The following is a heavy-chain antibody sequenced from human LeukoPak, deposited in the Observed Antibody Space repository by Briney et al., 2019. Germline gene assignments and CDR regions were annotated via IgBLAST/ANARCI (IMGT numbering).Heavy chain of an antibody. J-gene: IGHJ4*02. Sequence: PGGSLRLSCAASGFTFSRYWMTWVRQPPGKGLEWIGEINHSGSTNYNPSLKSRVTISVDTSKNQFSLKLSSVTAADTAVYYCARAGLAAAGTPGRQSHLIDYWGQGTLVTVSS. CDR2: INHSGST. V-gene: IGHV4-34*01. CDR1: GFTFSRYW. CDR3: ARAGLAAAGTPGRQSHLIDY. D-gene: IGHD6-13*01.